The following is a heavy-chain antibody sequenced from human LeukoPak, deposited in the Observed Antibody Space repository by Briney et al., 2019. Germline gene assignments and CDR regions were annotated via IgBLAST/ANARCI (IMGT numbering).Heavy chain of an antibody. J-gene: IGHJ4*02. CDR2: ICQSGST. CDR3: ARNSGWSLNDYYFDY. Sequence: PSETLSLTCTVSGYSISSIHCWGWIRQPPGKGLEWIGSICQSGSTYYNPSLKSRVTISVDTSKTQFSLKLSSVTAADTAVYYCARNSGWSLNDYYFDYWGQGTLVTVSS. V-gene: IGHV4-38-2*02. D-gene: IGHD6-19*01. CDR1: GYSISSIHC.